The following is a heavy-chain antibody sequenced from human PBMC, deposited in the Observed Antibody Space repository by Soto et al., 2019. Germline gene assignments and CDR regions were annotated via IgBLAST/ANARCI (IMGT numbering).Heavy chain of an antibody. Sequence: DVQLLESGGGLVQPGGSLRLSCAASGFTFNTYPMSWVRQAPGKGLEWVSAITLSGGSTYFADSVKGRFTISRDNSKNTLYLQMSGLRAVDTAVYYCARYCGGCTCYYAFDMLGQGTMVTVSS. CDR3: ARYCGGCTCYYAFDM. D-gene: IGHD2-15*01. CDR2: ITLSGGST. J-gene: IGHJ3*02. CDR1: GFTFNTYP. V-gene: IGHV3-23*01.